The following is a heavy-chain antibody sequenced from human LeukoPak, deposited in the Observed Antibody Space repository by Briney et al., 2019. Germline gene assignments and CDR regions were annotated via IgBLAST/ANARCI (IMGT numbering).Heavy chain of an antibody. V-gene: IGHV1-69*05. CDR2: IIPILGTA. CDR3: ASGVYCSSTSCHWSGYYYYYMDV. D-gene: IGHD2-2*01. J-gene: IGHJ6*03. CDR1: GGTFSSYA. Sequence: GASVKVSCKASGGTFSSYAISWVRQAPGQGLEWMGGIIPILGTADYAQKFQGRVTITTDESTSTAYMELSSLRSVDTAVYYCASGVYCSSTSCHWSGYYYYYMDVWGKGTTVTVSS.